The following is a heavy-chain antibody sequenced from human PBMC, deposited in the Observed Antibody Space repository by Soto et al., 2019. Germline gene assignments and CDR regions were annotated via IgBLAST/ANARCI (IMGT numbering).Heavy chain of an antibody. CDR2: IFSNDEK. CDR3: ARMYFSLAAAGTGDYNWFEP. CDR1: GFSLSNARMG. J-gene: IGHJ5*02. V-gene: IGHV2-26*01. D-gene: IGHD6-13*01. Sequence: SGPTLVNPTETLTLTCTVSGFSLSNARMGVSWIRQPPGKALEWLAHIFSNDEKSYSTSLKSRLTISKDTSKSQVVLTMTNMDPVDTATYYCARMYFSLAAAGTGDYNWFEPWGQGTLVTVSS.